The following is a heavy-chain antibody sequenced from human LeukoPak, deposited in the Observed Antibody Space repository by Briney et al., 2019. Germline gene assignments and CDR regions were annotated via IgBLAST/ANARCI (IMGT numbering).Heavy chain of an antibody. Sequence: SETLSLTCAVYGGSFSGYYWSWIRQPPGKGLEWIGCIYYSGSTYYNPSLKSRVTISVDTSKNQFSLKLKSVIAADTAVYYCARRVLMRSSSSRFDYWGQGTLVTVSS. CDR3: ARRVLMRSSSSRFDY. J-gene: IGHJ4*02. D-gene: IGHD2-2*01. CDR1: GGSFSGYY. CDR2: IYYSGST. V-gene: IGHV4-34*01.